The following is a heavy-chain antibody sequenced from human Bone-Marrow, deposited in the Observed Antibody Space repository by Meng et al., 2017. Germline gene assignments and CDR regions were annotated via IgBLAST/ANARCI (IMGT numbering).Heavy chain of an antibody. D-gene: IGHD5-18*01. CDR2: INHSGST. Sequence: SETLSLTCAVYGGSFSGYYWSWIRQPPGKGLEWIGEINHSGSTNYNPSLKSRVTISVGTSKNQFSLKLSSVTAADTAVYYCARGRGYSYPRAFNDAFDIWGQGTMVTVSS. V-gene: IGHV4-34*01. J-gene: IGHJ3*02. CDR1: GGSFSGYY. CDR3: ARGRGYSYPRAFNDAFDI.